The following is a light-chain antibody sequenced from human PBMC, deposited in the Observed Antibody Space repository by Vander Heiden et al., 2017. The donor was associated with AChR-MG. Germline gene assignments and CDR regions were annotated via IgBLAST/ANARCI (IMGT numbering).Light chain of an antibody. CDR1: TRGAGTYNS. CDR3: NSYTSSSTINVV. CDR2: DVT. J-gene: IGLJ2*01. V-gene: IGLV2-14*03. Sequence: PALTQPAPVSGSPGQSITISSTGTTRGAGTYNSVSWYPPHPGKAPKLMIFDVTNRPSGVSNRFSGSTSGNTASLTISGLQAEDEADYYCNSYTSSSTINVVFGGGTQLTVL.